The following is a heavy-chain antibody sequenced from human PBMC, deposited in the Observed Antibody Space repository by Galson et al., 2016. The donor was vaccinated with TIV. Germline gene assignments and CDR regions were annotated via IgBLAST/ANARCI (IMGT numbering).Heavy chain of an antibody. CDR2: ISAGGGSP. Sequence: SLRLSCAASGFTFSSHAMTWVRQPPGKGLEWVSAISAGGGSPYYAASVQGRFTISRDNSKNTQYLQMNSLRAEDTAIYYCAKVPSSGFSYYYGLDVWGHGTTVTVSS. CDR3: AKVPSSGFSYYYGLDV. J-gene: IGHJ6*02. V-gene: IGHV3-23*01. CDR1: GFTFSSHA. D-gene: IGHD3-22*01.